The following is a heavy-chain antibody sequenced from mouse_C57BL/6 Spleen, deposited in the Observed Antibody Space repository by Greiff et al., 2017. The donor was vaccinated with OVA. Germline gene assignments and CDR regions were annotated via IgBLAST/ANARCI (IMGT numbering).Heavy chain of an antibody. D-gene: IGHD5-1-1*01. J-gene: IGHJ2*01. V-gene: IGHV5-9-1*02. CDR3: TKISSNPDFDY. CDR1: GFTFSSYA. Sequence: EVQVVESGAGLVKPGGSLKLSCAASGFTFSSYAMSWVRQTPEKRLEWVAYISSGGDYIYYADTVKGRFTISRDNARNTLYLQMSSLKSEDTAMYYCTKISSNPDFDYWGQGTTLTVSS. CDR2: ISSGGDYI.